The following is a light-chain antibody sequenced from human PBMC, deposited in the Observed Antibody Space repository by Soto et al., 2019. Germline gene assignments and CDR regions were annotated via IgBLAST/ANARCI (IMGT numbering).Light chain of an antibody. J-gene: IGKJ1*01. V-gene: IGKV3-15*01. CDR1: QSVSSS. CDR2: SGD. CDR3: QQYNNWPPWK. Sequence: EVVVTQSPDTLSLSPGETATLSCRASQSVSSSVAWYQHKPGQSPRLVVYSGDKRAPGIPPRFSGSGSGTEFTLTISSLQSEDFAVYYCQQYNNWPPWKFGKGTKVDI.